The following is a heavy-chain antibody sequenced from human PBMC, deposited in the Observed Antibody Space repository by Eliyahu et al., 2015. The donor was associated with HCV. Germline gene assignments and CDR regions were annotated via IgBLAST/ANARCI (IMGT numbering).Heavy chain of an antibody. CDR1: GFSLSNARMG. D-gene: IGHD3-10*01. CDR3: ARTEWPIWFGELLPNWFDP. Sequence: QVTLKESGPVLVKPTETLTLTCTVSGFSLSNARMGVSWIRQPPGKALEWLAHIFSNDEKSYSTSLKSRLTISKDTSKSQVVLTMTNMDPVDTATYYCARTEWPIWFGELLPNWFDPWGQGTLVTVSS. V-gene: IGHV2-26*01. CDR2: IFSNDEK. J-gene: IGHJ5*02.